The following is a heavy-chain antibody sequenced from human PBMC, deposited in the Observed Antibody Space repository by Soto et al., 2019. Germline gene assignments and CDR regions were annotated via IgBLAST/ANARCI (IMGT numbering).Heavy chain of an antibody. V-gene: IGHV4-31*03. J-gene: IGHJ4*02. CDR1: GGSISSGGYY. CDR2: IYYSGST. Sequence: SETLSFTCTVSGGSISSGGYYWSWIRQHPGKGLEWIGYIYYSGSTYYNPSLKSRVTISVDTSKNQFSLKLSSVTAADTAVYYCASAFSDNRDYWGQGTLVTVSS. CDR3: ASAFSDNRDY. D-gene: IGHD1-1*01.